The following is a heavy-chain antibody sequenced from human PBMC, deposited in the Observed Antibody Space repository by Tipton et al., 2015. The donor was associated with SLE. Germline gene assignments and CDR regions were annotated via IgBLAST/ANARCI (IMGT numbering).Heavy chain of an antibody. CDR2: MFYSGST. CDR3: AREVGDKEGWGYFYYMDV. Sequence: TLSLTCTVSGGSMTNFYWSWIRQPQGKGLEWIGYMFYSGSTDYNPSLKSRVTISGDTSKNQFSMRLNSVTAADTAVYYCAREVGDKEGWGYFYYMDVWGKGTTVTVSS. J-gene: IGHJ6*03. D-gene: IGHD3-16*01. CDR1: GGSMTNFY. V-gene: IGHV4-59*12.